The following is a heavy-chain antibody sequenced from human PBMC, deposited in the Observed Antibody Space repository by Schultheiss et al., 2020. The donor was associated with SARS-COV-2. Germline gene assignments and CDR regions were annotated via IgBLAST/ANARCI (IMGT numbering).Heavy chain of an antibody. CDR1: GFTFSSYA. J-gene: IGHJ4*02. CDR3: ARAGITIFGVVTHFDY. D-gene: IGHD3-3*01. CDR2: ISGSGGST. Sequence: GGSLRLSCAASGFTFSSYAMSWVRQAPGKGLEWVSAISGSGGSTYYADSVKGRFTISRDNSKNTLYLQMNSLRAADTAVYYCARAGITIFGVVTHFDYWGQGTLVTVSS. V-gene: IGHV3-23*01.